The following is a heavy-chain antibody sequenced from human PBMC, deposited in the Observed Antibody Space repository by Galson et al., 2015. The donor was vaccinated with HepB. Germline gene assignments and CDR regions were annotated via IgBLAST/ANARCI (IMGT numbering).Heavy chain of an antibody. CDR3: ARFPYYYDSSGSSWYYFDY. CDR2: ISSNGGST. J-gene: IGHJ4*02. Sequence: SLRLSCAASGFTFSSYAMHWVRQAPGKGLEYVSAISSNGGSTYYANSVKGRFTISRDNSKNTLYLQMGSLRAEDMAVYYCARFPYYYDSSGSSWYYFDYWGQGTLVTVSS. V-gene: IGHV3-64*01. CDR1: GFTFSSYA. D-gene: IGHD3-22*01.